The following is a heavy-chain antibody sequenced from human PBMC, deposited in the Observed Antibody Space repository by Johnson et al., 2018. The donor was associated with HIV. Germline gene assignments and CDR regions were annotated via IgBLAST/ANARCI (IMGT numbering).Heavy chain of an antibody. CDR2: IWYDGSNE. CDR3: AKVLTSSTSWLDDAFDI. D-gene: IGHD6-13*01. J-gene: IGHJ3*02. Sequence: QVQLVESGGGVVQPGRSLRLSCAASGFRFRSYVMHWVRQAPGKGLEWVAAIWYDGSNEYYADSVKGRFTISRDNSKNTLFLQMNSLRAEDTAVYYCAKVLTSSTSWLDDAFDICGQGTMVTVSS. V-gene: IGHV3-33*06. CDR1: GFRFRSYV.